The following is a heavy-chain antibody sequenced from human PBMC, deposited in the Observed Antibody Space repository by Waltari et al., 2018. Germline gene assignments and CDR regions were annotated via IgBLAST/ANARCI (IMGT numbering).Heavy chain of an antibody. CDR2: IKRKTEGGTA. V-gene: IGHV3-15*01. CDR1: GFTFSNAG. CDR3: IHYYRYAMDA. D-gene: IGHD3-22*01. J-gene: IGHJ6*02. Sequence: EVQLVESGGGLVKPGGSLRLSCAAAGFTFSNAGMSWVGQAPGKGLRWVGLIKRKTEGGTAAYAAPVEGRFTISRDDSENTLFLQMNSLRSEDTAVYYCIHYYRYAMDAWGQGTAVTGSS.